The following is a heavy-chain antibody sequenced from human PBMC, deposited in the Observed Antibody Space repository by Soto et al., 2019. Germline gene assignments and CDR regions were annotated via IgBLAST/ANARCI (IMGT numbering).Heavy chain of an antibody. CDR3: AREIVVVVAASDAFDI. CDR1: GGSISSGGYY. J-gene: IGHJ3*02. CDR2: IYYSGST. Sequence: SETLSLTCTVSGGSISSGGYYWSWIRQHPGKGLEWIGYIYYSGSTYYNPSLKSRVTISVDTSKNLFSLKLSSVTAADTAVYYCAREIVVVVAASDAFDIWGQGTMVTVSS. D-gene: IGHD2-15*01. V-gene: IGHV4-31*03.